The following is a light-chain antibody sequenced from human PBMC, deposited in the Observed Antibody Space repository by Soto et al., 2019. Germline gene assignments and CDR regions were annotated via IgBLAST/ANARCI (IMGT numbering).Light chain of an antibody. V-gene: IGKV3-15*01. Sequence: EIVMTQSPSTLSVSPRERATLSCRASQSVSSNLAWYQQKPGQAPRLLIYGASTRATGIPARFSGSGSGTEFTLTISSLQSEDFAVYYCQQYNNWLKTFGQGTKVDIK. CDR3: QQYNNWLKT. CDR1: QSVSSN. CDR2: GAS. J-gene: IGKJ1*01.